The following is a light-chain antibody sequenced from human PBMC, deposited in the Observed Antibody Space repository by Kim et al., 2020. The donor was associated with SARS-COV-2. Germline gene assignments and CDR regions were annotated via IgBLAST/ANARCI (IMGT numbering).Light chain of an antibody. CDR3: QQRTTSIT. V-gene: IGKV3-11*01. CDR1: QSVGSQ. CDR2: DAS. J-gene: IGKJ4*01. Sequence: SLSPGESATLSCKARQSVGSQLAWYQQKPGQPPRLLIYDASNRAAGIPARFSGSGSGTDFTLTISSLEPEDFAVYYCQQRTTSITFGGGTKVDIK.